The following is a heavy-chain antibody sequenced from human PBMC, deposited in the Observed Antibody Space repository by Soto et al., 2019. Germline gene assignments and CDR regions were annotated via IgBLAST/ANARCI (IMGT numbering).Heavy chain of an antibody. CDR2: IYPGDSDT. V-gene: IGHV5-51*01. CDR1: GYSFTSYW. J-gene: IGHJ4*02. Sequence: GESLKISCKGSGYSFTSYWIGWVRQMPGKGLEWMGIIYPGDSDTRYSPSFQGQVTISADKSISTAYLQWSSLKASDTAMYYCARQFERYYYDSSGYYDSDYWGQGTLVTVSS. CDR3: ARQFERYYYDSSGYYDSDY. D-gene: IGHD3-22*01.